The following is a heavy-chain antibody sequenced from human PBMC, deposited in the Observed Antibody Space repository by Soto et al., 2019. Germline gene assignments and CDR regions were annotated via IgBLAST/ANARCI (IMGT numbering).Heavy chain of an antibody. D-gene: IGHD3-22*01. Sequence: ASVKVSCKASRYSFSLYGINWVRQAPGQRLEWMGWINTSDGNRNFAQKFEDRVTMTTATSTNTVFLELRSLKSAATAIYFCAGDRLRSYDSSGFYSWGQETMVTVSS. CDR2: INTSDGNR. V-gene: IGHV1-18*01. CDR1: RYSFSLYG. J-gene: IGHJ4*02. CDR3: AGDRLRSYDSSGFYS.